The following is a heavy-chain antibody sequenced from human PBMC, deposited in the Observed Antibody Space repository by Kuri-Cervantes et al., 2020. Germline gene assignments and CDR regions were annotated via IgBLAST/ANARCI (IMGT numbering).Heavy chain of an antibody. CDR1: GGTFSSYA. D-gene: IGHD6-19*01. Sequence: SVKVSCKASGGTFSSYAISWVRRAPGQGLEWMGGIIPIFGTANYAQKFQGRVTITADESTSTAYMELSSLRSEDTAVYYCATNRGIAVAGSPEFDYWGQGTLVTVSS. J-gene: IGHJ4*02. V-gene: IGHV1-69*13. CDR2: IIPIFGTA. CDR3: ATNRGIAVAGSPEFDY.